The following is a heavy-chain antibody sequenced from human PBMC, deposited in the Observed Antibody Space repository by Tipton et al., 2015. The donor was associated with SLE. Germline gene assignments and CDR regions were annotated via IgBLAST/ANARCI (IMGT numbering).Heavy chain of an antibody. CDR2: ISYDGSNK. D-gene: IGHD6-13*01. V-gene: IGHV3-30*04. J-gene: IGHJ3*02. CDR3: ARDMKIAAAGPDAFDI. CDR1: GFTFSSYA. Sequence: SLRLSCAASGFTFSSYAMHWVRQAPGKGLEWVAVISYDGSNKYYADSVKGRFTISRDNSKNTLYLQMNSLRAEDTAVYYCARDMKIAAAGPDAFDIWGQGTMGTVSS.